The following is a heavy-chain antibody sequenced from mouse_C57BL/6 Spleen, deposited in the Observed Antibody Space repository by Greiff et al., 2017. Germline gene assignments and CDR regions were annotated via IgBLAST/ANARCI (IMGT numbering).Heavy chain of an antibody. Sequence: EVQLVESEGGLVQPGSSMKLSCTASGFTFSDYYMAWVRQVPEKGLEWVANINYDGSSTYYLDSLKSRFIISRDTAKNILYLQMSSLKSEDTATYYCAREYYDYWGQGTTLTVSS. J-gene: IGHJ2*01. CDR3: AREYYDY. V-gene: IGHV5-16*01. CDR2: INYDGSST. CDR1: GFTFSDYY.